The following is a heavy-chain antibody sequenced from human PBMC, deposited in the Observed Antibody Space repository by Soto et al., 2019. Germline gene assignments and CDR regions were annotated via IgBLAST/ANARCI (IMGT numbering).Heavy chain of an antibody. D-gene: IGHD2-2*01. CDR1: C. V-gene: IGHV5-51*01. Sequence: CSGWMSQMPGKGLEWMGIIYPDDSESSYSPSFQGQVTFSVDKSISTAYLQWSSLKASDTAIYYCARGHCSSTTCRLHHYYYYGMDVRGQGTSVPVSS. CDR3: ARGHCSSTTCRLHHYYYYGMDV. J-gene: IGHJ6*02. CDR2: IYPDDSES.